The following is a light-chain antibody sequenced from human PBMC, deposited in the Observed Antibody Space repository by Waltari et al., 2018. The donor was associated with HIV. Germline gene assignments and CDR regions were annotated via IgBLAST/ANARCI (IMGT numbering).Light chain of an antibody. CDR3: QQRTNWPPGLS. J-gene: IGKJ4*01. V-gene: IGKV3-11*01. Sequence: EFVLAQSPATLSLSPGERATLSCRASQSVSSFLAWYQQKAGQAPRLLIYDASNRAPGIPARFSDSGSGTDFTLTISRLEPEDVAVYYCQQRTNWPPGLSFGGGTKVEIK. CDR1: QSVSSF. CDR2: DAS.